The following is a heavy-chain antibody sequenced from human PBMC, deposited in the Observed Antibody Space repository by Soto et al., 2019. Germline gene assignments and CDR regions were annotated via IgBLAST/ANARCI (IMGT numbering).Heavy chain of an antibody. CDR2: IIPFSGTV. V-gene: IGHV1-69*01. Sequence: QVQLVQSGAEVKKPGSSVKVSCKASGGSFSSYAFTWMRQAPGQGLEWMGGIIPFSGTVNYAQQFQDRLTMTADESTSTAYMELSTLRLEDTAVYYCAKSPHQLLQRGHWFDSWGQGTLVTVSS. CDR3: AKSPHQLLQRGHWFDS. J-gene: IGHJ5*01. CDR1: GGSFSSYA. D-gene: IGHD2-2*01.